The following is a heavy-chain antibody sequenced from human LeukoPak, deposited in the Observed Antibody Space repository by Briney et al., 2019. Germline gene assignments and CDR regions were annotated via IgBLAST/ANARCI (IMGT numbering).Heavy chain of an antibody. CDR3: ARGVYGDYPINPFDY. V-gene: IGHV1-46*01. J-gene: IGHJ4*02. CDR2: INPSGGST. D-gene: IGHD4-17*01. CDR1: GYTLTSYY. Sequence: GASVKVSCKASGYTLTSYYMHWVRQAPGQGLEWMGIINPSGGSTSYAQKFQGRVTMTRDTSTSTVYMELSSLRSEDTAVYYCARGVYGDYPINPFDYWGQGTLVTVSS.